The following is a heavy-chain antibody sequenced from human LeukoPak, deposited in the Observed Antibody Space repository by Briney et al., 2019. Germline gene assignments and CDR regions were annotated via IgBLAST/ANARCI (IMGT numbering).Heavy chain of an antibody. CDR3: ARAQRRYYFDY. V-gene: IGHV4-59*01. Sequence: PSETLSLTCTVSGGSISSYYWSWLRQPPGKGLEWIGYIYYSGSTNYNPSLKSRVTISVDTSKNQFSLKLSSVTAADTAVYYCARAQRRYYFDYWGQGTLVTVSS. J-gene: IGHJ4*02. CDR2: IYYSGST. CDR1: GGSISSYY.